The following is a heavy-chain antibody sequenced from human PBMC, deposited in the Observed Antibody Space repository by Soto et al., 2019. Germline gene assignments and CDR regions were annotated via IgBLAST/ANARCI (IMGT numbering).Heavy chain of an antibody. CDR2: IYYSGST. CDR1: GGSISSYY. V-gene: IGHV4-59*01. D-gene: IGHD1-26*01. J-gene: IGHJ6*02. CDR3: AGRDLGSGSPKYYYGMDV. Sequence: QVQLQESGPGLVKPSETLSLTCTVSGGSISSYYWSWIRQPPGKGLEWIGYIYYSGSTNYNPSLQSRVTISVDTSKNQFSLKLSSVTAADTAVYYCAGRDLGSGSPKYYYGMDVWGQGTTVTVSS.